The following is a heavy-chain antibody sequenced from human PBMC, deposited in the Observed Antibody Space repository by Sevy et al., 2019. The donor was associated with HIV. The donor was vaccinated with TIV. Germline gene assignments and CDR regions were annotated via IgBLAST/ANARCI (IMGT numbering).Heavy chain of an antibody. D-gene: IGHD4-17*01. Sequence: SETLSLTCTVSGGSISSGDYYWSWIRQPPGKGLEWIGYIYYSGSTYSNPSLKSRVTITVDTSKNQFFRKLSAETAADKGVYYCARMDAHLANYGDNSECWGQGTLVTVSS. J-gene: IGHJ4*02. CDR2: IYYSGST. V-gene: IGHV4-30-4*02. CDR3: ARMDAHLANYGDNSEC. CDR1: GGSISSGDYY.